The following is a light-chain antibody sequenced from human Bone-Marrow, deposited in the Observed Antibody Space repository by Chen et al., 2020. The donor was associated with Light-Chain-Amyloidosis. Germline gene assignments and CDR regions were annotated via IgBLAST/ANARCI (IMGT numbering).Light chain of an antibody. CDR1: QSISNY. Sequence: DIRMTQSPSHLPAAVGDRVTITCRASQSISNYLNWYQQKQGNAPRVLIYNAFSFQSGVPSRFSGDRSGTEFTLTISNLQVEDFASYYCQQSYNTPYTFGQGTKLEIK. V-gene: IGKV1-39*01. J-gene: IGKJ2*01. CDR2: NAF. CDR3: QQSYNTPYT.